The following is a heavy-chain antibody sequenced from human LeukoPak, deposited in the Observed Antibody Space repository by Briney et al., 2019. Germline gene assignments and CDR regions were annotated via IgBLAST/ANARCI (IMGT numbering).Heavy chain of an antibody. CDR1: GYTFTGYY. CDR3: ATPFPYCTNGVCLFHGMDV. V-gene: IGHV1-2*02. Sequence: ASVKVSCKASGYTFTGYYVHWVRQAPGQGLEWMGWINPNSGGTNYAQKLQGRVTMTRDTSISTAYMELSRLRSDDTAVYYCATPFPYCTNGVCLFHGMDVWGQGTTVTVSS. J-gene: IGHJ6*02. CDR2: INPNSGGT. D-gene: IGHD2-8*01.